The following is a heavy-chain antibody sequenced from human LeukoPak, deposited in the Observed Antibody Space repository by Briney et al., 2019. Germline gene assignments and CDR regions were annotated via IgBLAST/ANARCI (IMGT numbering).Heavy chain of an antibody. V-gene: IGHV4-61*09. CDR3: ARCTSTSCYHLDY. J-gene: IGHJ4*02. CDR1: GGSISSGSYY. Sequence: SETLSLTCTVSGGSISSGSYYWSWIRQPAGKGLEWIEHIYTSGSTNYNPSLKSRVTISIDTSKNQFSLKLSSVTAADTAVYYCARCTSTSCYHLDYWGQGALVTVSS. CDR2: IYTSGST. D-gene: IGHD2-2*01.